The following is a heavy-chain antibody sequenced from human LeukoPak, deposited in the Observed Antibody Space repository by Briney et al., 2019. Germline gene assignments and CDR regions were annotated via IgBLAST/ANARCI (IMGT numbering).Heavy chain of an antibody. CDR1: GGSISSYY. J-gene: IGHJ3*02. CDR3: ARDDYAFDAFDI. Sequence: SETLSLTCTVSGGSISSYYWSWIRQPPGKGLEWIGYIYYSGNTNYNPSLKSRVTISVDTSKNQFSLKLSSVTAADTAVYYCARDDYAFDAFDIWGQGTMVTVSS. CDR2: IYYSGNT. D-gene: IGHD3-16*01. V-gene: IGHV4-59*01.